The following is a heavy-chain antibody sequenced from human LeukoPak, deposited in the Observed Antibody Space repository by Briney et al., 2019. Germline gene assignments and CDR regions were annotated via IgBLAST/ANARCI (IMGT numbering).Heavy chain of an antibody. J-gene: IGHJ6*03. CDR2: TIPIFGTA. V-gene: IGHV1-69*06. D-gene: IGHD6-19*01. CDR3: ARDLGYSSGWYGHYYYYMDV. CDR1: GGTFSSYA. Sequence: SVKVSCKASGGTFSSYAISWVRQAPGQGLEWMGGTIPIFGTANYAQKFQARVTITADKSTSTAYMELSSLRSEDTAVYYCARDLGYSSGWYGHYYYYMDVWGKGTTVTVSS.